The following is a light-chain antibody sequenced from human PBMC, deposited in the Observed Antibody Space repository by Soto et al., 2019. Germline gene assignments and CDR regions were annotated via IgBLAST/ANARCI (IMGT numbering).Light chain of an antibody. J-gene: IGKJ5*01. Sequence: DIVMTQSPHSLAVSLGERASINCKSSQNLCYSHNNKDYLAWYQQRPGQPPKLFISWASTRESGVPDRFSGSGSGTDFTLTISGLQVEDVALYYCQQYYSSPVTFGQGTRLEIK. CDR3: QQYYSSPVT. CDR1: QNLCYSHNNKDY. V-gene: IGKV4-1*01. CDR2: WAS.